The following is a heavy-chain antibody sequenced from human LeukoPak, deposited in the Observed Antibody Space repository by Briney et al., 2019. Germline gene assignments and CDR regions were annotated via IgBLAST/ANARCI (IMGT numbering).Heavy chain of an antibody. CDR2: ISTSSSYI. J-gene: IGHJ4*02. CDR3: ARGAYWDY. V-gene: IGHV3-21*04. Sequence: GGSLRLSCAASGFTFSGSTMNWVRQAPGKGLEWVSFISTSSSYIYYADSVRGRFTISRDNAKNSLYLQMNSLRSDDTAVYYCARGAYWDYWGQGTLVTVSS. CDR1: GFTFSGST. D-gene: IGHD2-15*01.